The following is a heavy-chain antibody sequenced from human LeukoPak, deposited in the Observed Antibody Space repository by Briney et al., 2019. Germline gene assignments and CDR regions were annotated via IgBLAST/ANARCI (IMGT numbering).Heavy chain of an antibody. D-gene: IGHD2-2*02. J-gene: IGHJ6*03. CDR2: INPNSGGT. V-gene: IGHV1-2*02. CDR1: GYTFTGYY. Sequence: ASVRVSCKTSGYTFTGYYIHWVRQAPGQGLEWMGWINPNSGGTNYAQKFQGRVTMTRDTPISTAFMELSRLTSDDTAVYYCARVYGRGYQLVYSYYYMDVWGKGTTVTVSS. CDR3: ARVYGRGYQLVYSYYYMDV.